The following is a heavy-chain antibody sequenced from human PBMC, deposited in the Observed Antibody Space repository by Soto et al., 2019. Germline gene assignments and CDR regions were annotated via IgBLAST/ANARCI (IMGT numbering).Heavy chain of an antibody. CDR1: GFTFSSYS. D-gene: IGHD3-22*01. J-gene: IGHJ4*02. CDR3: ARDPAYYYDSSGYHNLRDY. Sequence: GGSLRLSCAASGFTFSSYSMNWVRQAPGKGLEWVSYISSSSSTIYYADSVKGRFTISRDNAKNSLYLQMNSLRDEDTAVYYCARDPAYYYDSSGYHNLRDYWGQGTLVTVSS. V-gene: IGHV3-48*02. CDR2: ISSSSSTI.